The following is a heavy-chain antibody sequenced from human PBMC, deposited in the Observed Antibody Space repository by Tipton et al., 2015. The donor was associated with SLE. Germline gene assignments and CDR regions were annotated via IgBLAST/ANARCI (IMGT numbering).Heavy chain of an antibody. V-gene: IGHV3-53*04. Sequence: DSVKGRFTISRHNSDNTLYLQMNNLRTEDTAVYYCARAATPWYFDLWGRGTLVTVSS. J-gene: IGHJ2*01. D-gene: IGHD2-15*01. CDR3: ARAATPWYFDL.